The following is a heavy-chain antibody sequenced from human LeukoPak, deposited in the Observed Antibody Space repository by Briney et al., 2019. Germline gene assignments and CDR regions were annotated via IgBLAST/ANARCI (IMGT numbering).Heavy chain of an antibody. CDR1: GGSFSGYY. Sequence: SETLSLTCAVYGGSFSGYYWSWIRQPPGKGLEWIGEINHSGSTNYNPSLKSRVTISVDTSKNQFSLKLSSVTAADTAVHYCARGTTHFDYWGQGTLVTVSS. CDR3: ARGTTHFDY. J-gene: IGHJ4*02. CDR2: INHSGST. D-gene: IGHD1-7*01. V-gene: IGHV4-34*01.